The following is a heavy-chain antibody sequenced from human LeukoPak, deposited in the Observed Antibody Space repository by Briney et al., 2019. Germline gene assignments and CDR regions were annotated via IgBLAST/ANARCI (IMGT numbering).Heavy chain of an antibody. CDR2: IYYSGST. V-gene: IGHV4-39*01. Sequence: PSETLSLTCTVSGGSISSSSYYWGWIRQPPGKGLEWIGSIYYSGSTYYNPSLKSRVTISVDTSKNQFSLKLSSVTAADTAVYYCARLIHYDSSGYLDYWGQGSLVTVSS. CDR1: GGSISSSSYY. D-gene: IGHD3-22*01. J-gene: IGHJ4*02. CDR3: ARLIHYDSSGYLDY.